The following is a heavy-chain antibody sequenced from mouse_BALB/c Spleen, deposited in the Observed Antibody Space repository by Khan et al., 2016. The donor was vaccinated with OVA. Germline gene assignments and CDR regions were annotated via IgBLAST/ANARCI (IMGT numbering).Heavy chain of an antibody. CDR2: IYPGNSDT. V-gene: IGHV1-5*01. J-gene: IGHJ1*01. CDR3: TRELYGNFWYFDV. CDR1: GYTFTSYW. D-gene: IGHD2-1*01. Sequence: VQLKQSGTVLARPGASVKMSCKASGYTFTSYWMHWVKQRPGQGLEWIGAIYPGNSDTSYNQKFKGKAKLTAVTSTSTAYMELSSLTNEDSAVYYCTRELYGNFWYFDVWGAGTTVTVSS.